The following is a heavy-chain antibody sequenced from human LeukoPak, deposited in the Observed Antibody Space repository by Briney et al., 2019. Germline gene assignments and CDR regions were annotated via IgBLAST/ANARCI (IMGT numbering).Heavy chain of an antibody. V-gene: IGHV1-8*03. D-gene: IGHD3-22*01. J-gene: IGHJ4*02. Sequence: ASVKVSCKHSLYTLTINDTNGVPQATGQGLEWMGWMIPDSGDTGYAQKFQGRVTVTRDTSISTAYMKLSCLRSDGKAVYYCARGRYDSSGYHSYWGQGTLVTVSS. CDR1: LYTLTIND. CDR3: ARGRYDSSGYHSY. CDR2: MIPDSGDT.